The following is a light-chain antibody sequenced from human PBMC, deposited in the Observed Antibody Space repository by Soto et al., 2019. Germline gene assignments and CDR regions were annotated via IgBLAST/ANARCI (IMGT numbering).Light chain of an antibody. CDR2: EVS. Sequence: QSALTQPASVSGSPGQSITISCTGTSSDVGDYNYVSWYQQHPGKAPKLMIYEVSNRPSGVSNRFPGPKSGNTASLTISGLQAEDEADYFCSSYTSTSTLHYVFGTGTKVTVL. J-gene: IGLJ1*01. V-gene: IGLV2-14*01. CDR1: SSDVGDYNY. CDR3: SSYTSTSTLHYV.